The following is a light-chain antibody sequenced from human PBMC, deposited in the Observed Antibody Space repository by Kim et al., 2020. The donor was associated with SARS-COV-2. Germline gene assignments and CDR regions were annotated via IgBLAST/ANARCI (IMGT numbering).Light chain of an antibody. J-gene: IGLJ3*02. Sequence: GQWVTISCSGSKANVGNNPVHWYQQFPGTAPTLLIYGDVQRPSGVCDRFSGSKSGTSASLAIGGLHSEDEADYYCAAWDGSLNVWVFGGGTQLTVL. CDR2: GDV. V-gene: IGLV1-44*01. CDR3: AAWDGSLNVWV. CDR1: KANVGNNP.